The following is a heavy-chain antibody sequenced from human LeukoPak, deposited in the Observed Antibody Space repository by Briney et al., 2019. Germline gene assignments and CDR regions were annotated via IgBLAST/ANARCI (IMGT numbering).Heavy chain of an antibody. Sequence: ASVTVSFTASGYTFTVYYMHWVRQAPGQGLEWMGWINPNSGGTNYAQKFQGRVTMTRDTSISTAYMELSRLRSDDTAVYYFARGGGNYGEFDPWGQGTLVTVSS. J-gene: IGHJ5*02. CDR1: GYTFTVYY. CDR2: INPNSGGT. D-gene: IGHD3-16*01. CDR3: ARGGGNYGEFDP. V-gene: IGHV1-2*02.